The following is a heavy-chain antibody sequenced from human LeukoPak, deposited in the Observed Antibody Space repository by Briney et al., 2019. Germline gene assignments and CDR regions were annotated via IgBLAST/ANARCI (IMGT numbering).Heavy chain of an antibody. V-gene: IGHV3-33*01. CDR2: IWYDGSNK. D-gene: IGHD3-22*01. CDR1: GFTFSSYG. J-gene: IGHJ3*02. Sequence: GGSLRLSCAASGFTFSSYGMHWVRQAPGKGLEWVAVIWYDGSNKYYAYSGKGRFTISRDNSKNTLYLQMNSLRAEDTAVYYCARNYDSSREDAFDIWGQGTMVTVSS. CDR3: ARNYDSSREDAFDI.